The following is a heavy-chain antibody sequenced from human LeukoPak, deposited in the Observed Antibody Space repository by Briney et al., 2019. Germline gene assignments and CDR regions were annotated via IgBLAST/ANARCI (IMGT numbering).Heavy chain of an antibody. CDR3: ARGLGHDAFDI. V-gene: IGHV4-59*01. CDR1: GGSISSYY. J-gene: IGHJ3*02. CDR2: IYYSGST. D-gene: IGHD1-26*01. Sequence: SETLSLTCTVSGGSISSYYWSWIRQPPGKGLEWIGYIYYSGSTNYNPSLKSRVTISVDTFKNQFSLKLSSVTAADTAVYYCARGLGHDAFDIWGQGTMVTVSS.